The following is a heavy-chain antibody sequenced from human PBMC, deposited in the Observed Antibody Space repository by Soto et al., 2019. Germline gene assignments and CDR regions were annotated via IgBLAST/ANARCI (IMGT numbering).Heavy chain of an antibody. Sequence: EVQLVESGGGLVQPGGSLRLSCAASGFTVSSNYMSWVRQAPGKGLEWVSVIYSGGSTYYADSVKGRFTISRDNSKNTLYLKMNSLRAEDTAVYYCASRIVATIWAAFDIWGQGTMVTVSS. CDR2: IYSGGST. J-gene: IGHJ3*02. CDR3: ASRIVATIWAAFDI. D-gene: IGHD5-12*01. CDR1: GFTVSSNY. V-gene: IGHV3-66*01.